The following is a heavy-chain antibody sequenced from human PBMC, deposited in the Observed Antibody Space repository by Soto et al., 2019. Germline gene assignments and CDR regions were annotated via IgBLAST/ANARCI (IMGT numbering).Heavy chain of an antibody. CDR3: VGVVAATPFDY. CDR1: GFTVSSNY. J-gene: IGHJ4*02. D-gene: IGHD2-15*01. CDR2: IYSGGST. V-gene: IGHV3-53*01. Sequence: EVQLVESGGGLIQPGGSLRLSCAASGFTVSSNYMSWVRQAPGKGLEWVSVIYSGGSTYYADSVKGRFTISRDNSKHPLYLQMNSLRAEDTDVYYCVGVVAATPFDYWGQGTLVTVSS.